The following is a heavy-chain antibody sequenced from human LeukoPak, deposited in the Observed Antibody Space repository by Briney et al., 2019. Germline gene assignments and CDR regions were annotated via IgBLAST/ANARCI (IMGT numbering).Heavy chain of an antibody. Sequence: SVKVSCKASGGTFSSYAISWVRQAPGQGLEWMGAIIPIFGTANYAQKFQGRVTITADESTSTAYMELSSLRSEDTAVYYCARAVGYCSSTSCYTVYYYMDVWGKGTTVTVSS. CDR1: GGTFSSYA. CDR2: IIPIFGTA. J-gene: IGHJ6*03. D-gene: IGHD2-2*02. CDR3: ARAVGYCSSTSCYTVYYYMDV. V-gene: IGHV1-69*13.